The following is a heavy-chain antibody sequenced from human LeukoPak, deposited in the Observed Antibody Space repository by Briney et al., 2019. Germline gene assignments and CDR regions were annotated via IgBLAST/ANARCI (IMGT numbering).Heavy chain of an antibody. Sequence: SETLSLTCTVSGGSISSYYWSWIRQPPGKGLEWIGYIYYSGSTNYNPSLKSRVTISVDTSKNQFSLQLNSVTPEDTAVYYCARGYGSGFLVPDYWGQGTLVTVSS. CDR3: ARGYGSGFLVPDY. J-gene: IGHJ4*02. CDR2: IYYSGST. V-gene: IGHV4-59*12. CDR1: GGSISSYY. D-gene: IGHD3-10*01.